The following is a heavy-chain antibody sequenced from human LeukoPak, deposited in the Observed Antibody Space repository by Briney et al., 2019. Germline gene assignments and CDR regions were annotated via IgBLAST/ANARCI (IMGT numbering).Heavy chain of an antibody. CDR3: ARDHYCSSTSCYTIFDY. CDR1: GYTFTGYY. Sequence: ASVKVSCKASGYTFTGYYMHWVRQVPGQGLEWMGWINPNSGGTNYAQKFQGRVTMTRDTSISTAYMELSRLRSDDTAVYYCARDHYCSSTSCYTIFDYWGQGTLVTVSS. J-gene: IGHJ4*02. D-gene: IGHD2-2*02. CDR2: INPNSGGT. V-gene: IGHV1-2*02.